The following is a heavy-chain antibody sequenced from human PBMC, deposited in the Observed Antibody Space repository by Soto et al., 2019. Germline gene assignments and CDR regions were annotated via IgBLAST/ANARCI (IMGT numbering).Heavy chain of an antibody. CDR1: GFNVSSNY. V-gene: IGHV3-53*02. CDR3: AIDLSITILGVGNRYYVRDV. J-gene: IGHJ6*02. Sequence: EEQLVETGGGLIQPGGSLRLSCAASGFNVSSNYMNWVRQAPGKGPEWVSIIYSGGNTYYADSVKGRFTISRDNSKNTRYPQTNSLRAEDTAVYYCAIDLSITILGVGNRYYVRDVWGQGTTVTVSS. CDR2: IYSGGNT. D-gene: IGHD3-3*01.